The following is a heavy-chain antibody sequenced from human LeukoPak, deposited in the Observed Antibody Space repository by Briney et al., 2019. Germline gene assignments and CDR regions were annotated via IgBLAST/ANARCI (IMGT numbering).Heavy chain of an antibody. D-gene: IGHD3-10*01. CDR3: TTDYGSGSYRYFNY. CDR1: GFTFSSYE. Sequence: GGSLRLSCAASGFTFSSYEMNWVRQAPGKGLEWVSYISSSGSTIYYADSVKGRFTISRDNAKNSLYLQMNSLKTEDTAVYYCTTDYGSGSYRYFNYWGQGTLVTVSS. CDR2: ISSSGSTI. V-gene: IGHV3-48*03. J-gene: IGHJ4*02.